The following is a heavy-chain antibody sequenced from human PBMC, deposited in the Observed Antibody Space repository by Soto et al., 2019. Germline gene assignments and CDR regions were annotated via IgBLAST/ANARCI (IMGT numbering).Heavy chain of an antibody. CDR3: ARQADYNILTGYFYSFDY. V-gene: IGHV5-51*01. CDR2: IYPGDSDA. Sequence: GESLKISCNSSGYSFTDYWIGWVRQMPGKGLEWMGIIYPGDSDARYSPSFQGQVTISVDTSINTAFLRWNSLTASDTAMCYCARQADYNILTGYFYSFDYWGQGSLVTVSS. J-gene: IGHJ4*02. D-gene: IGHD3-9*01. CDR1: GYSFTDYW.